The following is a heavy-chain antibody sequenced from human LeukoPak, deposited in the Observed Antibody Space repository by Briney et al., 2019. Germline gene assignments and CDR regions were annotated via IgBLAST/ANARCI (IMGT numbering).Heavy chain of an antibody. D-gene: IGHD3-10*01. Sequence: GGSLRLSRAASGFTFDDYAMHWVRQAPGKGLEWVSGISWNSGSIGYADSVKGRFTISRDNAKNSLYLQMNSLRAEDTALYYCAKDMSYGSGSYYTGLDYWGQGTLVTVSS. V-gene: IGHV3-9*01. J-gene: IGHJ4*02. CDR1: GFTFDDYA. CDR2: ISWNSGSI. CDR3: AKDMSYGSGSYYTGLDY.